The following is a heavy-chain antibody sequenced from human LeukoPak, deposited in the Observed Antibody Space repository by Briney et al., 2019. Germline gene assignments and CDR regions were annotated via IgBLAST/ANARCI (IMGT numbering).Heavy chain of an antibody. J-gene: IGHJ5*02. CDR3: AREGGWRGFDP. CDR2: ISSSGSTI. D-gene: IGHD3-16*01. Sequence: GGSLRLSCAASGFTLSSYEMNWVRQAPGKGLEWVSYISSSGSTIYYADSVKGRFTISRDNAKNSLYLQMNSLRAEDTAVYYCAREGGWRGFDPWGQGTLVTVSS. V-gene: IGHV3-48*03. CDR1: GFTLSSYE.